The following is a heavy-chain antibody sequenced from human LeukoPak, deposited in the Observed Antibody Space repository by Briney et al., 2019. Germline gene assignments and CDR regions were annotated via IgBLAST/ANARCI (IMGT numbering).Heavy chain of an antibody. D-gene: IGHD3-10*01. Sequence: SETLSLTCTVSSGSISTSNYYWGWVRQPPGKALEWIGNIFYSGSTYYSPSLKSRVTISLDMSKNQCSLRLSSVTAADTALYYCARLTGSAIWGQGTMVTVSS. CDR2: IFYSGST. CDR1: SGSISTSNYY. V-gene: IGHV4-39*01. CDR3: ARLTGSAI. J-gene: IGHJ3*02.